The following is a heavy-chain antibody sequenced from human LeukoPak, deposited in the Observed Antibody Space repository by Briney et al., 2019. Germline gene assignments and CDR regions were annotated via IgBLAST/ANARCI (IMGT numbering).Heavy chain of an antibody. J-gene: IGHJ4*02. V-gene: IGHV3-30-3*01. CDR1: GFTFNSYA. CDR2: ISYDGDNK. D-gene: IGHD1-26*01. CDR3: ARVRSGSYYDFDY. Sequence: PGGSLRLSCAASGFTFNSYAMHWVHQAPGKGLEWVAVISYDGDNKYYADSVKGRFTISRDNSKNTLYLQMSSLRAEDTSFYYCARVRSGSYYDFDYWGQGTLVTVSS.